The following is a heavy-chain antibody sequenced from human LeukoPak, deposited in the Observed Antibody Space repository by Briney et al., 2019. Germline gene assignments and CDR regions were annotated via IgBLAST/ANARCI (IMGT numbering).Heavy chain of an antibody. Sequence: GGSLRLSCAASGFTFSSYSMNWVRQAPGKGLEWVSYISSSSTIYYADSVKGRFTISRDNAKNSLCLQMNSLRAEDTAVYYCASHNTMNWFDPWGQGTLVTVSS. CDR2: ISSSSTI. V-gene: IGHV3-48*04. D-gene: IGHD1-14*01. CDR1: GFTFSSYS. CDR3: ASHNTMNWFDP. J-gene: IGHJ5*02.